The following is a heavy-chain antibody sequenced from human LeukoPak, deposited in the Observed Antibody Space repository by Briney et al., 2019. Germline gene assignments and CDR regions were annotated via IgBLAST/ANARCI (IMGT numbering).Heavy chain of an antibody. CDR2: ISSSSSTA. Sequence: GGSLRLSCAAAGFTFSSYAKSWVRQAPGKGLEWVPYISSSSSTAYYTDSVNGRFAIFRDNAKNSLYLQMDSLRAEDTAVYYCARGQRHSSGWYGDAFDIWGQGTMVTVSS. V-gene: IGHV3-48*04. D-gene: IGHD6-19*01. J-gene: IGHJ3*02. CDR3: ARGQRHSSGWYGDAFDI. CDR1: GFTFSSYA.